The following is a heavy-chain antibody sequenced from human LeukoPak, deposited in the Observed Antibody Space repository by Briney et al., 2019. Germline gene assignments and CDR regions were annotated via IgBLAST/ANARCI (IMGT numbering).Heavy chain of an antibody. D-gene: IGHD1-26*01. CDR2: IVGSGDST. V-gene: IGHV3-23*01. Sequence: PGGSLRLSCAASGFIFSNYAMSWVRQAPGKGLEWVSVIVGSGDSTYYADSVKGRFTISRDNPKNTLYLQMNSLSAEDTAVYYCAKGRGSANSGSNYWGQGTQVTVSS. CDR3: AKGRGSANSGSNY. CDR1: GFIFSNYA. J-gene: IGHJ4*02.